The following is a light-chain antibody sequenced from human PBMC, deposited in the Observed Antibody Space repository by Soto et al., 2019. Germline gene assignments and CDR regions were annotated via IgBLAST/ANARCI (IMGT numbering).Light chain of an antibody. CDR1: SSDVGVYKF. CDR2: DVN. Sequence: QSALTQPASVSGSPGQSITISCTGTSSDVGVYKFVSWYQQHPGKAPKFLIYDVNVRPSGVSDRFSGSKSGNTASLTISGLQAEDEADYYCCSYTSGSRYVFGTGTKLTVL. CDR3: CSYTSGSRYV. V-gene: IGLV2-14*01. J-gene: IGLJ1*01.